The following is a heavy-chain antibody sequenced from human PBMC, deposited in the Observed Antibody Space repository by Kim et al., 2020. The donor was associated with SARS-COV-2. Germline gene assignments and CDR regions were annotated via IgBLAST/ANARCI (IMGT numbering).Heavy chain of an antibody. D-gene: IGHD5-12*01. CDR2: IIPILGIA. CDR1: GGTFSSYA. V-gene: IGHV1-69*04. CDR3: AREGGGYEGYYYFYYMDV. J-gene: IGHJ6*03. Sequence: SVKVSCKASGGTFSSYAISWVRQAPGQGLEWMGRIIPILGIANYAQKFQGRVTITADKSTSTAYMELSSLISEDTAVYYCAREGGGYEGYYYFYYMDVWSKGTTVTVSS.